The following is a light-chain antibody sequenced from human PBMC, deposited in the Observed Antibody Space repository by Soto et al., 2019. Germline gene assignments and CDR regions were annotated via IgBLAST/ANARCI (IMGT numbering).Light chain of an antibody. CDR2: GAS. J-gene: IGKJ1*01. CDR3: QQYGNSPRWT. V-gene: IGKV3-20*01. Sequence: EIVMTQSPATLSVSPGERATLSCRASQSVTNSFLAWYQQKPGQAPRLLIYGASRRATGIPDRFTGSGSGTDFTLTISRLEPEDFAVYYCQQYGNSPRWTFGQGTKVDIK. CDR1: QSVTNSF.